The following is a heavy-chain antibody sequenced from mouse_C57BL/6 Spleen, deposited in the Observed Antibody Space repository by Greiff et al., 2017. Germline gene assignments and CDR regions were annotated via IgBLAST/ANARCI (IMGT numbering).Heavy chain of an antibody. CDR1: GFTFSDYY. CDR2: INYDGGST. Sequence: EVMLVESEGGLVQPGSSMKLSCTASGFTFSDYYMSWVRQVPEKGLEWVANINYDGGSTYYLDSLKGRFIISRDNAKNILYLQMSSLKSEDTATYYCARLCEGYDGYMDYWGQGTSLTVSS. V-gene: IGHV5-16*01. J-gene: IGHJ2*02. CDR3: ARLCEGYDGYMDY. D-gene: IGHD2-2*01.